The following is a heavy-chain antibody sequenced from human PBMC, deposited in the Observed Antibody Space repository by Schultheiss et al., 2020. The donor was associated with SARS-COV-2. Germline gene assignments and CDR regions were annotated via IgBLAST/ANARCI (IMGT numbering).Heavy chain of an antibody. CDR1: GGSISSYY. J-gene: IGHJ6*02. V-gene: IGHV4-59*01. CDR3: ARDRGYSYGYEYYYYGMDV. Sequence: GSLRLSCTVSGGSISSYYWSWIRQPPGKGLEWIGYIYYSGSTNYNPSLKSRVTISVDTSKNQFSLKLSSVTAADTAVYYCARDRGYSYGYEYYYYGMDVWGQGTTVTVSS. D-gene: IGHD5-18*01. CDR2: IYYSGST.